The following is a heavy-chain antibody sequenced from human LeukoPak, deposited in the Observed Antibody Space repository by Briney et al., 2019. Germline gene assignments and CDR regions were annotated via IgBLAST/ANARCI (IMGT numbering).Heavy chain of an antibody. Sequence: GGSLRLSCVASGFSFSTYGMTWVRQAPGKGLEWVSGFGDTGMPHYRDSVKGRFSISRDNSKNTLYLQLNSLRAEDTAIYYCAKPISGGLAVSGDWFDPWGQGTLVTVSS. V-gene: IGHV3-23*01. CDR3: AKPISGGLAVSGDWFDP. CDR2: FGDTGMP. CDR1: GFSFSTYG. D-gene: IGHD6-19*01. J-gene: IGHJ5*02.